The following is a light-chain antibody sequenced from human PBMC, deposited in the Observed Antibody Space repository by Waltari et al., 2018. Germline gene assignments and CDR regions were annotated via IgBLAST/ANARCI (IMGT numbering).Light chain of an antibody. CDR2: ESF. J-gene: IGKJ2*01. Sequence: EVVLTQSPDTLSLSPGERATLSCRASQSVISNYLAGYQQRPSQAPRLLIDESFRTNTCLPDKYSGSGSATDFTLTISMLEPEDFAVYYCQQYGDSPYTFGQGTKVEIK. CDR1: QSVISNY. V-gene: IGKV3-20*01. CDR3: QQYGDSPYT.